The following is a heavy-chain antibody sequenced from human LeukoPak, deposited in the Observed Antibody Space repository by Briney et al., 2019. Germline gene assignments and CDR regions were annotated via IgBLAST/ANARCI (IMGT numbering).Heavy chain of an antibody. J-gene: IGHJ6*03. CDR3: ARADYMDV. CDR1: GFTFSSYG. V-gene: IGHV3-23*01. Sequence: GGSLRLSCAASGFTFSSYGMSWVRQPPGKELEWVLAISGSGGSTYYADSVKGRFTISRDHSKNTLYLQTNSLRAEDTAVYYCARADYMDVWGKGTTVTISS. CDR2: ISGSGGST.